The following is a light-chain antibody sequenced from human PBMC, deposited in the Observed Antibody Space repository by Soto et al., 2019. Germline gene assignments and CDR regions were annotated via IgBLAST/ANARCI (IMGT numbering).Light chain of an antibody. J-gene: IGKJ4*01. Sequence: EIVLTQSPGTLSLSPGERATLSCRASQSVSSSYLAWYQQKPGQAPRLLIYGASSRATGIPDRFSGSGSGTDFTLTISRLEPEDFATYYCQQLESYPSTFGGGTKVAIK. CDR2: GAS. V-gene: IGKV3-20*01. CDR1: QSVSSSY. CDR3: QQLESYPST.